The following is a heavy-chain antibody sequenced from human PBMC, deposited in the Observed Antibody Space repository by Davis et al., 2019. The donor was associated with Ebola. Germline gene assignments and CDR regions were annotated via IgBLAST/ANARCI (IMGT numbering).Heavy chain of an antibody. V-gene: IGHV4-4*07. CDR3: ARQEYSSSWDY. CDR1: GGSISSYY. J-gene: IGHJ4*02. D-gene: IGHD6-13*01. CDR2: IYTSGST. Sequence: PGGSLRLSCTVSGGSISSYYWSWIRQPAGKGLEWIGRIYTSGSTNYNPSLKSRVTMSVDTSKNQFSLKLSSVTAADTAVYYCARQEYSSSWDYWGQGTLVTVSS.